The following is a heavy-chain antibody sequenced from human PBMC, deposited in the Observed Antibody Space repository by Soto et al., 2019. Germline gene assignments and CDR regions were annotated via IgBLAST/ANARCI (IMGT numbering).Heavy chain of an antibody. V-gene: IGHV4-59*08. J-gene: IGHJ5*02. CDR2: IFYSGTT. D-gene: IGHD3-10*01. CDR3: ARHRSGSSWFDP. Sequence: SETLSLTCTVSGGYINNYYWSWIRQPPGKELEWIGYIFYSGTTNYNPSLKSRVIMSVDTSNNQFSLRLSSVTAADTALYYCARHRSGSSWFDPWGQGILVTVSS. CDR1: GGYINNYY.